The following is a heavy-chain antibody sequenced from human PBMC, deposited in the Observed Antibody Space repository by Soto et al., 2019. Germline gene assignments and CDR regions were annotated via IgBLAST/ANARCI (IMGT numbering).Heavy chain of an antibody. V-gene: IGHV4-39*01. J-gene: IGHJ6*02. CDR1: GDSISSSSYY. D-gene: IGHD3-22*01. CDR3: ARRWDYYDSSGYGYYYYGMDV. Sequence: SETLSLTCTVSGDSISSSSYYWGWIRQPPGKGLEWIGSIYYSGSTYYNPSLKSRVTISVDTSKNQFSLKLSSVTAADTAVYYCARRWDYYDSSGYGYYYYGMDVWGQGTTVTVSS. CDR2: IYYSGST.